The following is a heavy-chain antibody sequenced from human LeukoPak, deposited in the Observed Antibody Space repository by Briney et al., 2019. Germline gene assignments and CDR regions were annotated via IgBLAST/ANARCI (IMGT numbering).Heavy chain of an antibody. Sequence: PSETLSPTCTVSGDAISGFYWNWIRQPPGKALEWIGCIHYGSTEYTPSIESRVTISVDTSKNQFSLKLTSVTAADTAVYYCARGYGYNSEYWGQGIVVTVSP. V-gene: IGHV4-59*13. CDR2: IHYGST. D-gene: IGHD5-24*01. CDR1: GDAISGFY. CDR3: ARGYGYNSEY. J-gene: IGHJ4*02.